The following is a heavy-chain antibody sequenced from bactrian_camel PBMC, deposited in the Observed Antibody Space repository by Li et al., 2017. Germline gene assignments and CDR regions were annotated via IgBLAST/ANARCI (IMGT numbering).Heavy chain of an antibody. J-gene: IGHJ4*01. CDR2: IWYDGRRP. D-gene: IGHD1*01. CDR1: GFSIPDTC. V-gene: IGHV3S6*01. Sequence: HVQLVESGGGLVQPGGSLRLSCAASGFSIPDTCMHWVRQAPGKGPEWVSGIWYDGRRPYYADSVKGRATISRDNAKNTVTLLLNSLKPEDTAVYYCVKPNPDARGGFDHWGQGTQVTVS. CDR3: VKPNPDARGGFDH.